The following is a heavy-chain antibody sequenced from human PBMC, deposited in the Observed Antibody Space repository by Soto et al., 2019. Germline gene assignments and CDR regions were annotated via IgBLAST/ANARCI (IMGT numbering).Heavy chain of an antibody. V-gene: IGHV3-11*04. D-gene: IGHD3-10*01. Sequence: FSDLGGRRILHAKGKRQEWVSYISSSSSTIYYADSVKRRFTISRDNAKTSLYLQMNSLREEDTAVYYCATDHRVRGVIITIPYYYYYGMDVWGQGTTVTVSS. CDR3: ATDHRVRGVIITIPYYYYYGMDV. CDR2: ISSSSSTI. J-gene: IGHJ6*02. CDR1: FSDLG.